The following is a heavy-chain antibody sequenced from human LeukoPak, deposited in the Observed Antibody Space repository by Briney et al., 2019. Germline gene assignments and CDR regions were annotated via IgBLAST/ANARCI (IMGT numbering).Heavy chain of an antibody. CDR1: GFTFSSYE. J-gene: IGHJ2*01. Sequence: PGGSLRLSCAASGFTFSSYEMNWVRQAPGKGLEWVSYISSSGSTIYYADYVKGRFTISRDKAKNSLYLQMNSLRAEDTAVYYCARFKYEPKLWFGEFYDGYFDLWGRGTLVTVSS. CDR2: ISSSGSTI. V-gene: IGHV3-48*03. CDR3: ARFKYEPKLWFGEFYDGYFDL. D-gene: IGHD3-10*01.